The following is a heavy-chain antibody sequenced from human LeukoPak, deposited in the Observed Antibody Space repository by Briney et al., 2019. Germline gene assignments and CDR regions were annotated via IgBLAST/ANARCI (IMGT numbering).Heavy chain of an antibody. CDR3: AREGTGGYCTNGVCSIFPVYYCYYYMDV. CDR2: IYYSGST. V-gene: IGHV4-59*12. Sequence: SETLSLTCTVSGGSISSYYWSWIRQPPGKGLEWIGYIYYSGSTNYNPSLKSRVTISVDTSKNQFSLKLSSVTAADTAVYYCAREGTGGYCTNGVCSIFPVYYCYYYMDVWGKGTTVTVSS. CDR1: GGSISSYY. D-gene: IGHD2-8*01. J-gene: IGHJ6*03.